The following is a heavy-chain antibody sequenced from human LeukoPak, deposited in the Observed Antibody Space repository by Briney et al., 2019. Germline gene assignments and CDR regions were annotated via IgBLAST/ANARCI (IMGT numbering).Heavy chain of an antibody. J-gene: IGHJ4*02. CDR1: GYTFTGYY. V-gene: IGHV1-2*02. CDR2: INPNSGGT. Sequence: GASVKVSCKASGYTFTGYYMHWVRQAPGQGLEWMGWINPNSGGTNYAQKFQGRVTMTRDTSISTAYMELSRLRSDDTAVYYCARGYDILTGYYVLARDGYNSGLLDYWGQGTLVTVSS. D-gene: IGHD3-9*01. CDR3: ARGYDILTGYYVLARDGYNSGLLDY.